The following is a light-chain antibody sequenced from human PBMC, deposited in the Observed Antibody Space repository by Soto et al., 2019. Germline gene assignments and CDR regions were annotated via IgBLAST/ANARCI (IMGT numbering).Light chain of an antibody. V-gene: IGKV3-15*01. CDR2: GAS. Sequence: DIVVTQSPDSLAVSLGERATITCRASQSVSSNLAWYQQKPGQAPRLLIYGASTRATGIPARFSGSGSGTEFTLTISSLQSEDFAVYYCQQYNNWPPYTFGQGTKLEIK. CDR3: QQYNNWPPYT. J-gene: IGKJ2*01. CDR1: QSVSSN.